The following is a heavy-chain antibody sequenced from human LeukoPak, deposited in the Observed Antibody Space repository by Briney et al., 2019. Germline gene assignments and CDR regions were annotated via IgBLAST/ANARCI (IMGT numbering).Heavy chain of an antibody. CDR3: AKPRSGTGYYYGMDV. CDR1: GFTFSNYV. V-gene: IGHV3-23*01. Sequence: GGSLRLSCAASGFTFSNYVMNWVRQAPGKGLEWVSAISGSGGSAYYADSVKGRFSISRDNSKNTLDLQMNGLRAEDTAVYYCAKPRSGTGYYYGMDVWGKGTTVTVSS. D-gene: IGHD3-3*01. CDR2: ISGSGGSA. J-gene: IGHJ6*04.